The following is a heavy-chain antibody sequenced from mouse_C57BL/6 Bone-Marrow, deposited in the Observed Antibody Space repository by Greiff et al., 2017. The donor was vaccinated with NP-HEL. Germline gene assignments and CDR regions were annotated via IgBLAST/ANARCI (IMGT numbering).Heavy chain of an antibody. CDR1: GYTFTSYW. D-gene: IGHD2-2*01. V-gene: IGHV1-64*01. CDR3: ARVYGYHYLDY. CDR2: IHPNSGST. Sequence: QVQLKQPGAELVKPGASVKLSCKASGYTFTSYWMHWVKQRPGQGLEWIGMIHPNSGSTNYNEKFKSKATLTVDKSSSTAYMQLSSLTSEDSAVYYCARVYGYHYLDYWGQGTTLTVSS. J-gene: IGHJ2*01.